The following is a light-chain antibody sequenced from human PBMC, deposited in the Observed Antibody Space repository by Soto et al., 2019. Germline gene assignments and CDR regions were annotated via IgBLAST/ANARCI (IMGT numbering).Light chain of an antibody. J-gene: IGLJ1*01. CDR3: GSCTTSSILV. Sequence: ALTQPASVSGSPGQSITISCTGTSADVGGCNYVSWYQQHPDKAPKVVIYEVSNRPSGVSNRFSGSKSGNTASLTISGLQAEDEADYYCGSCTTSSILVLGTGTKVTVL. CDR1: SADVGGCNY. V-gene: IGLV2-14*01. CDR2: EVS.